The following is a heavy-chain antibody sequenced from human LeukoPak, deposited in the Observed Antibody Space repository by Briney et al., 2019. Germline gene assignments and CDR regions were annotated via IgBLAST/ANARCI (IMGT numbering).Heavy chain of an antibody. CDR2: IWYDGSNK. CDR1: GFTFSSYG. V-gene: IGHV3-33*01. CDR3: ASAVDSSGYRFFTDAFDI. D-gene: IGHD3-22*01. J-gene: IGHJ3*02. Sequence: GGSLRLSCAASGFTFSSYGMHWVRQAPGKGLEWVAVIWYDGSNKYYADSVKGRFTISRDNSKNTLYLQMNSLRAEDTAVYYCASAVDSSGYRFFTDAFDIWGQGTMVTVSS.